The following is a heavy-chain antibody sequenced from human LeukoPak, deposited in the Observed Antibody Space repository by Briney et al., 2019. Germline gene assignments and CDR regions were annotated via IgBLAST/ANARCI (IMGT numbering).Heavy chain of an antibody. CDR1: GYTFTSYG. D-gene: IGHD2-2*01. V-gene: IGHV1-18*01. Sequence: RASVKVSCKASGYTFTSYGISWVRRAPGQGLEWMGWISAYNGNTNYAQKLQGRVTMTTDTSTSTAYMELRSLRSDDTAVYYCARECVDCSSTSCYNWFDPWGQGTLVTVSS. CDR2: ISAYNGNT. CDR3: ARECVDCSSTSCYNWFDP. J-gene: IGHJ5*02.